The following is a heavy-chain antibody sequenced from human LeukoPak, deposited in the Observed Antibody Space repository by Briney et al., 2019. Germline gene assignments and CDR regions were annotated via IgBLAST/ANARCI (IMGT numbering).Heavy chain of an antibody. CDR1: GFTFSSYS. CDR2: ISSSSSYI. CDR3: AKVSPRRYYFDY. J-gene: IGHJ4*02. D-gene: IGHD3-3*02. Sequence: GGSLRLSCAASGFTFSSYSMNWVRQAPGKGLEWVSSISSSSSYIYYADSVKGRFTISRDNAKNSLYLQMNSLRAEDTAVYYCAKVSPRRYYFDYWGQGTLVTVSS. V-gene: IGHV3-21*04.